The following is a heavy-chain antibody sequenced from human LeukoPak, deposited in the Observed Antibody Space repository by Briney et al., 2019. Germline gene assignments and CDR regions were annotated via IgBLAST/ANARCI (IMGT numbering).Heavy chain of an antibody. V-gene: IGHV1-2*02. CDR2: INPNSGGT. J-gene: IGHJ4*02. CDR3: AREYYYDSSGYDY. D-gene: IGHD3-22*01. Sequence: GASVKVSCKASGYTFTGYYMHWVRQAPGQGLEWMGWINPNSGGTNYAQKFQGRVTMTRDTPISTAYMELSRLRSDDTAVYYCAREYYYDSSGYDYWGQGTLVTVSS. CDR1: GYTFTGYY.